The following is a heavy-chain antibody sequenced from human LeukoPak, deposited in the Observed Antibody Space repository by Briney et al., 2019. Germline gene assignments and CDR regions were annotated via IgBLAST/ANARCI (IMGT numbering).Heavy chain of an antibody. V-gene: IGHV3-30*03. CDR3: ASSYCGGTLCYDHY. Sequence: GGSLRLSCAASGFTFSNYGMHWVRQAPGKGLEWVAVIGTNGITQHYADSVEGRFTVSRDNSKNILYLQMDSLRVEDTAVYYCASSYCGGTLCYDHYWGHGTLVTVSS. CDR1: GFTFSNYG. J-gene: IGHJ4*01. D-gene: IGHD2-21*01. CDR2: IGTNGITQ.